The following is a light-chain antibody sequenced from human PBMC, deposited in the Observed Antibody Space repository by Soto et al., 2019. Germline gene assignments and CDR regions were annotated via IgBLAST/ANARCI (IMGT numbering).Light chain of an antibody. CDR1: QSITNNY. CDR3: QQHGSSLPRYT. J-gene: IGKJ2*01. CDR2: TAS. Sequence: EIVLTQSPGTLSLSPGERATLSCRTSQSITNNYLAWYQQKPGQPPRLLIYTASNRATGTPDRFSGSGSGTDFTLTISRVELEDFAVYYCQQHGSSLPRYTFGQGTKLDIK. V-gene: IGKV3-20*01.